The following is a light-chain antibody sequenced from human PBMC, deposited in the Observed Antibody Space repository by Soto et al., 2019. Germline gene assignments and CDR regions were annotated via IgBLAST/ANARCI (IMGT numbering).Light chain of an antibody. J-gene: IGKJ1*01. V-gene: IGKV1-6*01. CDR1: QDIRTE. Sequence: ALQMTQSPSSLSASVGDRVTITCRASQDIRTEIGWYQQKPGKAPKLLIYGATTLQSGVPSRFSGSGSGTDFTLTISGLLPEDFDTYYCLQDYNYPRTFGQGTKVEVK. CDR3: LQDYNYPRT. CDR2: GAT.